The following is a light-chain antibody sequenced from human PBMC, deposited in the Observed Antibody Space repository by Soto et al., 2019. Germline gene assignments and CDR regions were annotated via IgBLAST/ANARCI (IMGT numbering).Light chain of an antibody. V-gene: IGLV4-60*02. CDR2: HEGSGSY. CDR1: SGHSSYI. Sequence: QSVLTQSSSASASLGSSVKLTCTLSSGHSSYIIAWHQQQPGKAPRYLMKHEGSGSYNKGSGVPDRFSGSSSGADRYLTISNLQFEDEADYYCETWDSNTHTVFGGGTKVTVL. J-gene: IGLJ3*02. CDR3: ETWDSNTHTV.